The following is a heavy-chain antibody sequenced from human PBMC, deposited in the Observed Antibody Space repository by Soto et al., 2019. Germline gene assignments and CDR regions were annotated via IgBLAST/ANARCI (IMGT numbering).Heavy chain of an antibody. D-gene: IGHD5-12*01. Sequence: SVKVSCKASGGTFSSYTISWVRQAPGQGLEWMGRIIPILGIANYAQKFQGRVTITADKSTSTAYMELSSLRSEDTAVYYCALKYFIVATIPYYMDVWGKGTTVTVSS. CDR3: ALKYFIVATIPYYMDV. CDR2: IIPILGIA. V-gene: IGHV1-69*02. CDR1: GGTFSSYT. J-gene: IGHJ6*03.